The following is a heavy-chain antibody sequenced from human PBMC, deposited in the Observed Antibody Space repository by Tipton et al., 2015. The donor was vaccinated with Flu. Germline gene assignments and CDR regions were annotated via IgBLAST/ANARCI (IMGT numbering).Heavy chain of an antibody. CDR3: ARSKYPPQGGVVDDY. D-gene: IGHD3-3*01. CDR1: GGSISSGSYY. V-gene: IGHV4-61*02. J-gene: IGHJ4*02. Sequence: TLSLTCTVSGGSISSGSYYWSWIRQPAGKGLEWIGRIYTSGSTNYNPSLKSRATISVDTSKNQFSLKLSSVTAADTAVYYCARSKYPPQGGVVDDYWGQGSLVTVSS. CDR2: IYTSGST.